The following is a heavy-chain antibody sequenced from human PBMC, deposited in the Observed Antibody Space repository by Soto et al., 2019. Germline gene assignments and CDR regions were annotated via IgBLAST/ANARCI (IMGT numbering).Heavy chain of an antibody. V-gene: IGHV2-5*02. CDR1: GFSLSTSGVG. CDR2: IYWDDDK. CDR3: AHRRPPWYGDYGGWFDP. Sequence: SGPTLVNPTQTLTLTCTFSGFSLSTSGVGVGWIRQPPGKALEWLALIYWDDDKRYSPSLKSRLTITKDTSKNQVVLTMTNMDPVDTATYYCAHRRPPWYGDYGGWFDPWGQGTLVTVSS. D-gene: IGHD4-17*01. J-gene: IGHJ5*02.